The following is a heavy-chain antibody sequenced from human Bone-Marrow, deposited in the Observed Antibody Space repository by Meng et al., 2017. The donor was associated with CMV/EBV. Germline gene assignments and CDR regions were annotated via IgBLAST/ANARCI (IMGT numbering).Heavy chain of an antibody. Sequence: SVYTFTSYGISWVRQATGQGLEWMGWISTYNGNTNYAQKFQGRVSISADKSTNTAYMDLSSLRSEDTAVYYCTRDRNYDSSGFDLEYWGQGTLVTVSS. V-gene: IGHV1-18*01. CDR3: TRDRNYDSSGFDLEY. D-gene: IGHD3-22*01. J-gene: IGHJ4*02. CDR2: ISTYNGNT. CDR1: VYTFTSYG.